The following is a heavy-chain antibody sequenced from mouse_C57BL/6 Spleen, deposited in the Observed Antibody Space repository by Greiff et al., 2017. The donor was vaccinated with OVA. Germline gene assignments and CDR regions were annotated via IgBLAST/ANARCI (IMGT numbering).Heavy chain of an antibody. J-gene: IGHJ3*01. D-gene: IGHD2-2*01. CDR1: GYTFTSYW. Sequence: QVQLQQPGAELVKPGASVKLSCKASGYTFTSYWMQWVKQRPGQGLEWIGAIDPSDSYTNYNQKFKGKATLTVDTSSSTAYMQLSSLTSEDSAVYYCARAYYGYDVWFAYWGQGTLVTVSA. CDR2: IDPSDSYT. CDR3: ARAYYGYDVWFAY. V-gene: IGHV1-50*01.